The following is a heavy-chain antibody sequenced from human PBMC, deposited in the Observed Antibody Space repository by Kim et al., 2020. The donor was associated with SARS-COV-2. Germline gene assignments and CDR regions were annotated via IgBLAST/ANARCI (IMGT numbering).Heavy chain of an antibody. V-gene: IGHV4-4*02. CDR3: ARGYQWLVPILRGVAFDI. Sequence: SETLSLTCAVSGGSISSSNWWSWVRQPPGKGLEWIGEIYHSGSTNYNPSLKSRVTISVDKSKNQFSLKLSSVTAADTAVYYCARGYQWLVPILRGVAFDIWGQGTMVTVSS. D-gene: IGHD6-19*01. CDR1: GGSISSSNW. J-gene: IGHJ3*02. CDR2: IYHSGST.